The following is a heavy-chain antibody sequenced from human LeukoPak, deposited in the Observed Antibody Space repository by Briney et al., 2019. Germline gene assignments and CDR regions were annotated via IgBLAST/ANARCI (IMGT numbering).Heavy chain of an antibody. CDR1: GFTFSSYS. CDR3: ARDGDGYNNRKGAFDL. D-gene: IGHD5-24*01. Sequence: PGGPLRLSCAASGFTFSSYSMNWVRQAPGKGLEWVSYISSSSSTIYYADSVKGRFTISRDNAKNSLYLQMNSLRAEDTAVYYCARDGDGYNNRKGAFDLWGRGTLVTVSS. CDR2: ISSSSSTI. J-gene: IGHJ2*01. V-gene: IGHV3-48*04.